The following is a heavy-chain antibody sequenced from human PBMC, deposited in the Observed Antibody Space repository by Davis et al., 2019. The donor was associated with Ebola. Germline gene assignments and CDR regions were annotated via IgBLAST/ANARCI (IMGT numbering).Heavy chain of an antibody. CDR2: INHSGST. J-gene: IGHJ6*02. CDR1: GGSFSGYY. Sequence: MPSETLSLTCAVYGGSFSGYYWSWIRQPPGKGLEWIGEINHSGSTNYNPSLKSRVTISVDKSKNQFSLKLSSVTAADTAVYYCASLSPDGMDVWGQGTTVTVSS. V-gene: IGHV4-34*01. CDR3: ASLSPDGMDV.